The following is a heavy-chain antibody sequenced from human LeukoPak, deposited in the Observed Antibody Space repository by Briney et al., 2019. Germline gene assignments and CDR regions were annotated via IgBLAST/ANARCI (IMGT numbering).Heavy chain of an antibody. CDR1: GFTFSSYA. D-gene: IGHD6-6*01. J-gene: IGHJ5*02. CDR3: AKDLIAARFNWFDP. V-gene: IGHV3-23*01. Sequence: GGSLRLSCAASGFTFSSYAMHWVRQAPGKGLEWVSAISGSGGSTYYADSVKGRFTISRDNSKNTLYLQMNSLRAEDTAIYYCAKDLIAARFNWFDPWGQGTLVTVSS. CDR2: ISGSGGST.